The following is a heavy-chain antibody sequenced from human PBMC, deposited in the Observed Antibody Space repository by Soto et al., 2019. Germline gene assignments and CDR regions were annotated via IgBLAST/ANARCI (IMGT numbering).Heavy chain of an antibody. CDR1: GGTFSSYA. V-gene: IGHV1-69*13. J-gene: IGHJ4*02. CDR3: ARATDYYDSSGYFGY. D-gene: IGHD3-22*01. Sequence: SVKVSCKASGGTFSSYAISWVRQAPGQGLEWMGGIIPIFGTANYAQKFQGRVTITADESTSTAYMELSSPRSEDTAVYYCARATDYYDSSGYFGYWGQGTLVTVSS. CDR2: IIPIFGTA.